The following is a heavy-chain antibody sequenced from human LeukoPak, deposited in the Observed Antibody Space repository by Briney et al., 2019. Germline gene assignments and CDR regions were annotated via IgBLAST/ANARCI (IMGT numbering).Heavy chain of an antibody. CDR3: ATEGFYY. CDR2: ISRSGDIT. CDR1: GPAFTKYG. Sequence: GGSLRLSCAASGPAFTKYGMKWVRQAAGAGLEYISGISRSGDITHYADSVKGRFTISRDNVQNTLYLQMNSLRADDTALYYCATEGFYYWGPGTQVTVSS. J-gene: IGHJ4*02. V-gene: IGHV3-23*01.